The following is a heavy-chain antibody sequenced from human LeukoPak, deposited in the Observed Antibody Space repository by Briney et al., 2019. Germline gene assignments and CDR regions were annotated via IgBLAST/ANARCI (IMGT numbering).Heavy chain of an antibody. CDR1: GYTFTSYG. Sequence: ASVKVSCKASGYTFTSYGISWVRRAPGQGLEWMGWISAYNRNTNYAQNLQGRVTMTTDTSTSTAYMELRSLRSDDTAVYYCARDTELDYVSGSNMWGQGTLVTVSS. V-gene: IGHV1-18*01. CDR3: ARDTELDYVSGSNM. CDR2: ISAYNRNT. J-gene: IGHJ4*02. D-gene: IGHD3-10*01.